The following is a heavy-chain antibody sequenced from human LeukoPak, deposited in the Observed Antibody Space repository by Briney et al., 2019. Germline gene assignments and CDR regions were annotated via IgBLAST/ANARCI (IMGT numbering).Heavy chain of an antibody. J-gene: IGHJ6*02. CDR2: INHSGST. CDR1: GFTASSHF. CDR3: ARGGSGWYAVGGGMDV. Sequence: GSLRLSCTASGFTASSHFMTWVRQAPGKGLEWIGEINHSGSTNYNPSLKSRVTISVDTSKNQFSLKLSSVTAADTAVYYCARGGSGWYAVGGGMDVWGQETTVTVSS. V-gene: IGHV4-34*01. D-gene: IGHD6-19*01.